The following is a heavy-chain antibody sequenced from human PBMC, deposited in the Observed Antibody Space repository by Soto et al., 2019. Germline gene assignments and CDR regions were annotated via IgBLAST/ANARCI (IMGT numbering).Heavy chain of an antibody. CDR2: IYYSGST. CDR1: VGSISSRSYY. J-gene: IGHJ6*02. V-gene: IGHV4-39*01. CDR3: ARLDYYGMDV. Sequence: PQTLSLTCTVSVGSISSRSYYWAGFPEPPGKWLEWIGIIYYSGSTYYNPSLKSRVTISVDTSKNQFSLKLSSVTAADTAVYYCARLDYYGMDVWGQGTTVTVSS.